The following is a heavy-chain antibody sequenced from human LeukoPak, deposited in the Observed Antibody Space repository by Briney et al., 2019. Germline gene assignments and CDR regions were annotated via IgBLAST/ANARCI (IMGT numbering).Heavy chain of an antibody. V-gene: IGHV1-2*02. CDR1: GYTFTGYY. J-gene: IGHJ4*02. Sequence: GASVKVSCKASGYTFTGYYMHWVQQAPGQGLEWMGWINPNSGGTNYAQKFQGRVTMTRDTSISTAYMELSRLRSDDTAVYYCARGVTRLVTTPFGVWGQGTLVTVSS. D-gene: IGHD4-17*01. CDR3: ARGVTRLVTTPFGV. CDR2: INPNSGGT.